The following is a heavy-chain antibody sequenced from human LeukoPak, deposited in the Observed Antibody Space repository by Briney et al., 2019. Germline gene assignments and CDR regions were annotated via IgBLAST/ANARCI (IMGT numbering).Heavy chain of an antibody. CDR1: GGSFSGYY. V-gene: IGHV4-59*01. CDR2: IYYSGST. Sequence: SETLSLTCAVYGGSFSGYYWSWIRQPPGKGLEWIGYIYYSGSTNYNPSLKSRVIISVDTSKNQLSLKLTSVTAADTAVYYCARDAPPSSFDIWGQGTMVTVSS. CDR3: ARDAPPSSFDI. J-gene: IGHJ3*02.